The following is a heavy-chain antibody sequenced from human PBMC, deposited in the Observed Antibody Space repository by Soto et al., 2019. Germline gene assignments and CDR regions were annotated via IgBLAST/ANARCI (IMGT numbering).Heavy chain of an antibody. D-gene: IGHD6-19*01. CDR2: ISLEGRNQ. J-gene: IGHJ4*02. Sequence: GGSLRLSCEASGFNFSHYAMHWVRQAPGKGLEWLAIISLEGRNQYSAKPVNDRFTISRGNSKCTLYLQMNSLRPEDTAVYYCSKHGSTPVAARFLHSWCRGTPVTVSS. CDR3: SKHGSTPVAARFLHS. CDR1: GFNFSHYA. V-gene: IGHV3-30*18.